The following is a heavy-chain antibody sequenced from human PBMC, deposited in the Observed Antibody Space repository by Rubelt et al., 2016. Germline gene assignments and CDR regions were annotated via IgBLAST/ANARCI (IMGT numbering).Heavy chain of an antibody. CDR3: GGAWDYGDRFPIDD. CDR2: ISAYNGDT. V-gene: IGHV1-18*01. D-gene: IGHD4-17*01. CDR1: GYTFTSYG. Sequence: QVQLVQSGAEVKKPGASVKVSCKASGYTFTSYGISWVRQAPGQGLEWMGWISAYNGDTKYAHKLQGRGTLTTDTSTNTADMELTIVKSDDTAVYYCGGAWDYGDRFPIDDWCQGTLVTVSS. J-gene: IGHJ4*02.